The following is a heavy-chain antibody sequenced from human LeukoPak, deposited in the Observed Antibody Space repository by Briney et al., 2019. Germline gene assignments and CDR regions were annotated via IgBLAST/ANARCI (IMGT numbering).Heavy chain of an antibody. CDR2: ISAYNGKT. CDR1: GYTFTSYG. CDR3: TRDGPDYGDYINFDY. Sequence: ASVKVSCKASGYTFTSYGISWVRQAPGQGLEWMGWISAYNGKTNYAPKFQGRVTMTTDTSTSTAYMDLRSLRSDDTAVYYCTRDGPDYGDYINFDYWGQRTLSPSPQ. V-gene: IGHV1-18*04. J-gene: IGHJ4*02. D-gene: IGHD4-17*01.